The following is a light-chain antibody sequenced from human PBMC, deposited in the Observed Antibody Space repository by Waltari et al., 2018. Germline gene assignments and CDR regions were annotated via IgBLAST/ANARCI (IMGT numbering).Light chain of an antibody. CDR1: QSISSN. CDR2: DAS. J-gene: IGKJ1*01. V-gene: IGKV3-11*01. Sequence: EIVLTQSPATLSLSPGERATLSCRASQSISSNLAWYQQKPGQAPRLLIYDASNRATGIPARFSCSGSGTEFTLTISSLEPEDFAVYYCQQRNNWPPWTFGQGTKVEIK. CDR3: QQRNNWPPWT.